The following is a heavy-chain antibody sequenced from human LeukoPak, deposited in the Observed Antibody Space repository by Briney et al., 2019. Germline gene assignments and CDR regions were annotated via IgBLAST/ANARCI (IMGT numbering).Heavy chain of an antibody. D-gene: IGHD3-10*01. CDR3: AREGGSGAFDH. Sequence: PSETLSLTCAVYGGSFSGYYWSWIRQHPGKGLEWIGYIYYSGSTYYNPSLKSRVTISVDTSKNQFSLKLSSVAAADTAVYYCAREGGSGAFDHWGQGTLVTVSS. CDR2: IYYSGST. J-gene: IGHJ4*02. V-gene: IGHV4-31*11. CDR1: GGSFSGYY.